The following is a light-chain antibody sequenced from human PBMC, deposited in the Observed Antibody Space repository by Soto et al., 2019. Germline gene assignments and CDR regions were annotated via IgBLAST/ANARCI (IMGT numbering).Light chain of an antibody. CDR2: GAS. J-gene: IGKJ2*01. CDR1: QSVSSSY. CDR3: QQYGSSPYT. V-gene: IGKV3-20*01. Sequence: EIVLTQSPGTLSLSPGERATLSCRASQSVSSSYLAWYQQKPGQAPRLLIYGASSRATGIPDRFSGSGTGTAFTLTISSLEPEGFAVYYCQQYGSSPYTFGQWTKLEIK.